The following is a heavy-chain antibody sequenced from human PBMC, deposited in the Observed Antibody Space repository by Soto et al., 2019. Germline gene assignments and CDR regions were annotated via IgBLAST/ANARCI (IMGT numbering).Heavy chain of an antibody. CDR2: ISHSGST. V-gene: IGHV4-34*01. Sequence: QVQLQQWGAGLLKPSETLSLTCAVSGGSFSAYHWTWIRQTPAKGLEWIGEISHSGSTNYKPSLKSRVTISADPSKKQFSLNLTSMTAADSGVYYCARGECSSNYCFTRWALDIWGQGTVVTVSS. CDR1: GGSFSAYH. J-gene: IGHJ3*02. D-gene: IGHD2-2*01. CDR3: ARGECSSNYCFTRWALDI.